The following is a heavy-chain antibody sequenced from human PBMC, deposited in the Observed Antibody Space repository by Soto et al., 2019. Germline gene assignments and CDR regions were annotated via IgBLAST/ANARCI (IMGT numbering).Heavy chain of an antibody. V-gene: IGHV3-74*01. Sequence: HPGGSLRLSCAASGFTFSSYWMHWVRQAPGKGLVWVSRINSDGSSTSYADSVKGRFTISRDNAKNTLYLQMNSLRAEDTAVYYCARDPYYDFWSGYPAYFDYWGQGTLVTVSS. CDR2: INSDGSST. CDR1: GFTFSSYW. CDR3: ARDPYYDFWSGYPAYFDY. D-gene: IGHD3-3*01. J-gene: IGHJ4*02.